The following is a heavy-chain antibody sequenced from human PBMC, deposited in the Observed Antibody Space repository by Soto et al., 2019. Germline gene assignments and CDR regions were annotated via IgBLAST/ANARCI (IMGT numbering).Heavy chain of an antibody. CDR1: GFTFSSYE. CDR2: INSDGSST. D-gene: IGHD5-12*01. J-gene: IGHJ3*02. V-gene: IGHV3-74*01. Sequence: GGSLRLSCAASGFTFSSYEMNWVRQAPGKGLEWVSRINSDGSSTSYADSVKGRFTISRDSAKNTLYLQMNSLRAEDTAVYYCAREVATSFDIWGQGTVVT. CDR3: AREVATSFDI.